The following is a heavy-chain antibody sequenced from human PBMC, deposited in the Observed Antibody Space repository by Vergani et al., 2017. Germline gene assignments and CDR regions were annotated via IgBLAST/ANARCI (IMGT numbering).Heavy chain of an antibody. V-gene: IGHV3-43*01. D-gene: IGHD1-1*01. J-gene: IGHJ3*02. CDR2: ISWDGGST. Sequence: EVQLVESGGGLVQPGRSLRLSCAASGFTFDDYTMHWVRQAPGKGLEWVSLISWDGGSTYYADSVKGRFTISRDNSKNSLYLQMNSLRTEDTALYYCAKDMLSTTTLYAFDIWGQGTMVTVSS. CDR1: GFTFDDYT. CDR3: AKDMLSTTTLYAFDI.